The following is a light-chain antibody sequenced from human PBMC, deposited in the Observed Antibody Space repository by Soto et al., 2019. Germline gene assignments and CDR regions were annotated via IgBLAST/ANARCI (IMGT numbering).Light chain of an antibody. V-gene: IGKV2-28*01. J-gene: IGKJ1*01. CDR3: MQTLQTWT. Sequence: DIVMTQSPLSLPVTPGEPASISCRSSQSLLHSNGYYYLDWYLQKPGQSPQLLIYLGSNRASGXPXXFSGSGSGTDFTLKISRVEAEDVGVYYCMQTLQTWTFGQGTKVEIK. CDR1: QSLLHSNGYYY. CDR2: LGS.